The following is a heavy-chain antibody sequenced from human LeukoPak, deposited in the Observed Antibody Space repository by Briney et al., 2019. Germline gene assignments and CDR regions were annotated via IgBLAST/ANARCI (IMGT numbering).Heavy chain of an antibody. D-gene: IGHD1-1*01. Sequence: ASVKVSCKASGYTFTGYYMHWVRQAPGQGLGWMVWINPNSGGTNYAQKFQGRVTMTRDTSISTAYMDLSRLRSDDTAVYYCARDLILEGDSDYWGQGTLVTVSS. J-gene: IGHJ4*02. V-gene: IGHV1-2*02. CDR2: INPNSGGT. CDR1: GYTFTGYY. CDR3: ARDLILEGDSDY.